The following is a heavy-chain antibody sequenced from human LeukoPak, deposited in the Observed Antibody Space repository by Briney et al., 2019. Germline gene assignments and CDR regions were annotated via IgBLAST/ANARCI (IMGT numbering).Heavy chain of an antibody. CDR1: GFTFSSYA. D-gene: IGHD1-7*01. Sequence: PGGSLGLSCAASGFTFSSYAMHWVRQAPGKGLEWVAVISYDGSNKYYADSVKGRSTISRDNSKNTLYLQMNSLRAEDTAVYYCAAGPTTGYWGQGTLVTVSS. CDR2: ISYDGSNK. CDR3: AAGPTTGY. J-gene: IGHJ4*02. V-gene: IGHV3-30*04.